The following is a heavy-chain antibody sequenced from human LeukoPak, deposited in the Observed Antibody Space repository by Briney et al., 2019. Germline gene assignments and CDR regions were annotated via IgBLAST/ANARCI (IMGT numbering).Heavy chain of an antibody. D-gene: IGHD5-12*01. V-gene: IGHV1-69*13. CDR2: IIPIFGTA. Sequence: SSVKVSCKASGGTFSSYAISWVRQAPGQGLEWMGGIIPIFGTANYAQKFQGRVTITADESTSTAYMELSSLRSEDTAVYYCARDVSGYSGFYWFDPWGEGTLVTVSS. J-gene: IGHJ5*02. CDR1: GGTFSSYA. CDR3: ARDVSGYSGFYWFDP.